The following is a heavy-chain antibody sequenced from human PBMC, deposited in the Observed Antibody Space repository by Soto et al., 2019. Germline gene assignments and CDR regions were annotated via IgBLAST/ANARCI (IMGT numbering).Heavy chain of an antibody. D-gene: IGHD5-12*01. CDR1: GGSISGYY. J-gene: IGHJ4*02. Sequence: SETLSLTCSVSGGSISGYYWTWIRQPAGKGLEWIGRIYSNGNTNSNPSLKSRVTMSVGISKNQLSLKLTSVTAADTAVYYCARDLEIVDGSFDYWGPGILVTVSS. CDR3: ARDLEIVDGSFDY. CDR2: IYSNGNT. V-gene: IGHV4-4*07.